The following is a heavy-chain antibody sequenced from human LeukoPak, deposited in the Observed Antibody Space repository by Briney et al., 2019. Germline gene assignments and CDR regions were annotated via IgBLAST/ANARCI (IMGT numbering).Heavy chain of an antibody. V-gene: IGHV3-74*01. CDR1: GFTFSSYW. Sequence: PGGALRLSCAASGFTFSSYWMRWVGQAPGKGLVWVSRINSDGSSTSYADSVKGRFTISRDNAKNTLYLQMNSLRAEDTAVYYCARTDGSGSYFPFDYWGQGTLVTVSS. D-gene: IGHD3-10*01. J-gene: IGHJ4*02. CDR2: INSDGSST. CDR3: ARTDGSGSYFPFDY.